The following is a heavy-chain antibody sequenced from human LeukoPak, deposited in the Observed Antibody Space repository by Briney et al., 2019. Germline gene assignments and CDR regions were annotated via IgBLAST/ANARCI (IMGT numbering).Heavy chain of an antibody. CDR1: GGSISSSSYY. Sequence: PSETLSLTCTVSGGSISSSSYYWGWIRQPPGKGLEWIGEINHSGSTNYNPSLKSRVTISVDTSKNQFSLKLSSVTAADTAVYYCARGFFYNHVDTAMAYWGQGTLVTVSS. J-gene: IGHJ4*02. D-gene: IGHD5-18*01. CDR3: ARGFFYNHVDTAMAY. CDR2: INHSGST. V-gene: IGHV4-39*07.